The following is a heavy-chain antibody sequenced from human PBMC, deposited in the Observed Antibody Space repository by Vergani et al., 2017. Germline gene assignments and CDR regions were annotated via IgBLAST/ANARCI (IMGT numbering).Heavy chain of an antibody. Sequence: EVQLVESGGGLVQPGGSLRLSCATSGFTFGSYSMNWVRQAPGKGLEWVSYISSSSSTIYYADSVKGRFTISRDNAKNSLYLQMNSLRAEDTAVYYCAISWNVGGFDYWGQGTLVTVSS. D-gene: IGHD1-1*01. V-gene: IGHV3-48*04. CDR1: GFTFGSYS. J-gene: IGHJ4*02. CDR3: AISWNVGGFDY. CDR2: ISSSSSTI.